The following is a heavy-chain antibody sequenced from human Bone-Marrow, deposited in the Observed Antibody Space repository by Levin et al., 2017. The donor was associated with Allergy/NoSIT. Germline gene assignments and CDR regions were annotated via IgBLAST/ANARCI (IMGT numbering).Heavy chain of an antibody. D-gene: IGHD3-3*01. CDR3: ASEITIFGVAMGMDV. J-gene: IGHJ6*02. Sequence: PSETLSLTCTVSGGSISSSSYYWGWIRQPPGKGLEWIGSIYYSGSTYYNPSLKSRVTISVDTSKNQFSLKLSSVTAADTAVYYCASEITIFGVAMGMDVWGQGTTVTVSS. CDR2: IYYSGST. V-gene: IGHV4-39*01. CDR1: GGSISSSSYY.